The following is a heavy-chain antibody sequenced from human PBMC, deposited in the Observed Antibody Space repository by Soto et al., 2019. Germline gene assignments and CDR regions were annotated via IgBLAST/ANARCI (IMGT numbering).Heavy chain of an antibody. D-gene: IGHD1-26*01. Sequence: ASVKVSCKASGYTFTSYGISWVRQAPGQGLEWMGWISAYNGNTNYAQKLQGRVTMTRNTSTSTAYMELSSLRSEDTAVYYCARGEGDYYYYMDVWGKGTTVTVSS. CDR3: ARGEGDYYYYMDV. CDR1: GYTFTSYG. J-gene: IGHJ6*03. V-gene: IGHV1-18*01. CDR2: ISAYNGNT.